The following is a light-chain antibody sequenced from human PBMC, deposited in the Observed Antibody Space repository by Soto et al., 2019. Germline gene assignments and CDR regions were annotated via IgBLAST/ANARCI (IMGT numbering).Light chain of an antibody. J-gene: IGKJ1*01. Sequence: ETVFTQSPGTLSLSQGERATFSCRASQSVSSSYLAWYQQKPGQAPRRLIYGASSRATGIPDRFSGSGSGTDFTLTISRLEPEDFAVYYCQQYGSSFRTFGQGTKVDIK. CDR3: QQYGSSFRT. CDR2: GAS. CDR1: QSVSSSY. V-gene: IGKV3-20*01.